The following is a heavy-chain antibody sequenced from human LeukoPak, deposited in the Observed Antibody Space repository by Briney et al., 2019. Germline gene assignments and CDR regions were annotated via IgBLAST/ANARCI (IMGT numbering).Heavy chain of an antibody. J-gene: IGHJ4*02. CDR2: ISSSRSYT. V-gene: IGHV3-11*06. D-gene: IGHD4-17*01. CDR3: ASGDYAEAY. Sequence: PGGSLRLSCAASGFTFSDYYMSWLRQAPGKGLEWVSYISSSRSYTNYADSVKGRFTISRDNAKNSLYLQMNSLRAEDTAVYYGASGDYAEAYWGQGTLVTVSS. CDR1: GFTFSDYY.